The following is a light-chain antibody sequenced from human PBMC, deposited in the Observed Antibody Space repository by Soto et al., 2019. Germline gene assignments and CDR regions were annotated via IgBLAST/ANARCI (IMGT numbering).Light chain of an antibody. CDR2: GAS. Sequence: QSQTTRFFSPGERATPSCRASQSVSSNLAWYQQKPGQAPRLLIYGASTRATGIPARFSGSGSGTEFTLTISSLQSEDFAVYYCQQYNNWPPITFGQGTRLEIK. CDR3: QQYNNWPPIT. V-gene: IGKV3-15*01. CDR1: QSVSSN. J-gene: IGKJ5*01.